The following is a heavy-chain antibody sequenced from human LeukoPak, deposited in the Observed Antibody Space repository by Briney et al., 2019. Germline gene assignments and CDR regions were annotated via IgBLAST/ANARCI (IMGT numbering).Heavy chain of an antibody. CDR3: ARVGGTNYYYYGMDV. J-gene: IGHJ6*02. CDR2: IYDSGST. V-gene: IGHV4-59*01. D-gene: IGHD1-1*01. CDR1: GGSISSYY. Sequence: SETLSLTCTVSGGSISSYYWSWIRQPPGKGLEWIGYIYDSGSTNYNPSLKSRVTISVDTSKNQFSLKLSSVTAADTAAYYCARVGGTNYYYYGMDVWGQGTTVTVSS.